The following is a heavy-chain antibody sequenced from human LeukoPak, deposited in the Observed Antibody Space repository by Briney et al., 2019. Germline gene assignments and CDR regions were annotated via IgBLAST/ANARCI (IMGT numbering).Heavy chain of an antibody. CDR1: GGSISSGGYY. CDR3: ARVRRYWLGELSH. D-gene: IGHD3-10*01. Sequence: SETLSLTCTVSGGSISSGGYYWSWIRQHPGEGLEWVGYISYSGSTYYNPSLKSRVTISVDTSRNQFSLKLSSVTAADTAVYYCARVRRYWLGELSHWGQGTLVTVSS. V-gene: IGHV4-31*03. J-gene: IGHJ4*02. CDR2: ISYSGST.